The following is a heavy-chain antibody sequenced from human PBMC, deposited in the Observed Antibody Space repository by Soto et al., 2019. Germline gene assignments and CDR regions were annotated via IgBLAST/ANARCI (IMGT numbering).Heavy chain of an antibody. Sequence: QVQLVQSGAEVKKPGASVKVSCKASGYTFTSYDINWERQATGQGLEWMGWMNPNSGNTGYAQKFQGRVTMTRNTSISTAYMELSSLRSEDTAVYYCARKRVVRGGSCYFDYWGQGTLVTVSS. CDR3: ARKRVVRGGSCYFDY. J-gene: IGHJ4*02. CDR2: MNPNSGNT. V-gene: IGHV1-8*01. CDR1: GYTFTSYD. D-gene: IGHD2-15*01.